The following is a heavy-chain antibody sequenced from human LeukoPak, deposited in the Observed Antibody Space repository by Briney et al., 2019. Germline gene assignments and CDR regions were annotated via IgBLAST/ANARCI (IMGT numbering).Heavy chain of an antibody. J-gene: IGHJ4*02. D-gene: IGHD6-6*01. CDR2: INPNSGDT. CDR1: GYTFTGYY. Sequence: ASVKVSCKASGYTFTGYYVHWVRQAPGQGLDWMGWINPNSGDTNYVQRFQDRVSMTRESYISTAYMELSRLRSDDTAVYYCARTYTVSSDLDYWGLGTLVTVSS. V-gene: IGHV1-2*02. CDR3: ARTYTVSSDLDY.